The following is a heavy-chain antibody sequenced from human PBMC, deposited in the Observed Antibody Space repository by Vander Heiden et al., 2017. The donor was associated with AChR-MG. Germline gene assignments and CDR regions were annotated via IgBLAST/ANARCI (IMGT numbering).Heavy chain of an antibody. D-gene: IGHD6-13*01. CDR2: INPNSGGT. V-gene: IGHV1-2*02. CDR1: GYTFTGYY. J-gene: IGHJ6*02. CDR3: ARVHSSPYYYYYGMDV. Sequence: QVQLVQSGAEVKKPGASVKVSCKAYGYTFTGYYMHWVRQAPGQGLEWMGWINPNSGGTNYAQKFQGRVTMTRDTSISTAYMELSRLRSDDTAVYYCARVHSSPYYYYYGMDVWGQGTTVTVSS.